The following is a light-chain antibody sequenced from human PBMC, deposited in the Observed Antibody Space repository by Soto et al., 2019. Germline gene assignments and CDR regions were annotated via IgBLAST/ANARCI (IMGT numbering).Light chain of an antibody. CDR2: EVS. V-gene: IGLV2-14*01. Sequence: QSVLTQPASVSGSPGQSITISCTGTSXDVGGHNYVSWYQQHPGKAPKLMIYEVSNRPSGVSNRFSGSKSGNTASLTISGLQAEDEADYYCSSYRSSSTLYVFGTGTKVTVL. J-gene: IGLJ1*01. CDR1: SXDVGGHNY. CDR3: SSYRSSSTLYV.